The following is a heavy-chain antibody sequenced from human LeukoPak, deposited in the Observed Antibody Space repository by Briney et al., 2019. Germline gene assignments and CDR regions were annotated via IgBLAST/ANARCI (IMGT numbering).Heavy chain of an antibody. CDR2: IYYSGRT. CDR3: ARAPSYCSSSSCYVMAFDP. D-gene: IGHD2-2*01. CDR1: GGSISSYY. Sequence: PSETLSLTCTVSGGSISSYYWSWIRQPPGKGLESIGYIYYSGRTNYNPSLKSRVTISIDTSKNQFSLKLSSVTAADTAVYYCARAPSYCSSSSCYVMAFDPWGQGTLVTVSS. V-gene: IGHV4-59*01. J-gene: IGHJ5*02.